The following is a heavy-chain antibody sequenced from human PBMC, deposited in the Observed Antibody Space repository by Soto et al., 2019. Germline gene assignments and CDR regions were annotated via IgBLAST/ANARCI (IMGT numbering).Heavy chain of an antibody. Sequence: QVHLVQSGAEVKSPGSAVKVSCKVSGAGDTFSNYGLNWMRQAPGQGLEWMGGTIPAFGTANYAQKFQGRVTITADTSTTTAYMELNSLRSDDTAVYYCWRHDKTALPPLDSWGQGTLVSVSS. CDR1: GAGDTFSNYG. D-gene: IGHD1-1*01. CDR2: TIPAFGTA. CDR3: WRHDKTALPPLDS. V-gene: IGHV1-69*06. J-gene: IGHJ4*02.